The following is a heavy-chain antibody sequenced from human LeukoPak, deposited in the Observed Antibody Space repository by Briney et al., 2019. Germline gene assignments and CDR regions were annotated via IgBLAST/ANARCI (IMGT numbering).Heavy chain of an antibody. CDR2: IYNSGST. CDR1: GDSISSGGYS. Sequence: SETLSLTCTVSGDSISSGGYSWSWIRQHPGEGLEWIGYIYNSGSTYYKPSLKSRVTISVDTSKNQFSLKLSSVTAADTAVYYCARVRVAAGVIFDFWGQGTLVTVSS. J-gene: IGHJ4*02. CDR3: ARVRVAAGVIFDF. V-gene: IGHV4-31*03. D-gene: IGHD6-13*01.